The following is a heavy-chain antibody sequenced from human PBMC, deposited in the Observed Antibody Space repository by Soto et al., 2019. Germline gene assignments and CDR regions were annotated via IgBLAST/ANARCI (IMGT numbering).Heavy chain of an antibody. V-gene: IGHV3-30*18. Sequence: QVQLVESGGGVVQSGRSLRLFCAASGFTLSSHGMHWVRQAPGKGLEWVAFVSFDENNRYYADSVKGRFTIFRASAKNTVYLQMNSLRSEDTAVYYCAKDALFTIDEYHMDVWGKGTTVTVSS. CDR2: VSFDENNR. J-gene: IGHJ6*03. CDR1: GFTLSSHG. D-gene: IGHD3-3*01. CDR3: AKDALFTIDEYHMDV.